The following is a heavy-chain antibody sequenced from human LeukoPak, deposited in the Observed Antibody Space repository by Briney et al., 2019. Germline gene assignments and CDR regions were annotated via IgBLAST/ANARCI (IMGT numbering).Heavy chain of an antibody. Sequence: GGSLRLSCAVSGFPVSSKYMNWIRQAPGKGLEWVAVIYGGDDTFYADAVKGRFTISRDSSKNTLYFQMNDLRGDDTAVYYRARDAGDGYFDYWGQGTLVTVSS. CDR1: GFPVSSKY. D-gene: IGHD3-10*01. V-gene: IGHV3-53*01. J-gene: IGHJ4*02. CDR3: ARDAGDGYFDY. CDR2: IYGGDDT.